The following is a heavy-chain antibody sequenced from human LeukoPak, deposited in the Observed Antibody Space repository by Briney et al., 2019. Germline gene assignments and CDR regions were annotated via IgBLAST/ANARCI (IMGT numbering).Heavy chain of an antibody. CDR3: ARESESGGYNFAYHH. Sequence: SETLSLTCTVSGGSISSYYWSWIRQPAGKGLEWIGRIYTSGSTNYNPSLKSRVTISVDTSKNQFSLKLSSVTAADTAVYYCARESESGGYNFAYHHWGQGTLVTVSS. J-gene: IGHJ5*02. CDR1: GGSISSYY. D-gene: IGHD5-24*01. V-gene: IGHV4-4*07. CDR2: IYTSGST.